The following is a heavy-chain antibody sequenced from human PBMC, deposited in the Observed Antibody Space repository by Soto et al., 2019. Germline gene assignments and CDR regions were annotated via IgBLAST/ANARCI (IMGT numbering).Heavy chain of an antibody. J-gene: IGHJ4*02. Sequence: EVQLLESGGGLVQPGGSLRLSCAASGFTFSSYAMSWVRQAPGKGLEWVSAISGSGGSTYYADSVKGRFTISRDNSKNALYLQMIRLRGEETAVYYCAKDYGGGGSSTSLGHYWGQGTLVTVSS. CDR1: GFTFSSYA. D-gene: IGHD2-2*01. CDR2: ISGSGGST. V-gene: IGHV3-23*01. CDR3: AKDYGGGGSSTSLGHY.